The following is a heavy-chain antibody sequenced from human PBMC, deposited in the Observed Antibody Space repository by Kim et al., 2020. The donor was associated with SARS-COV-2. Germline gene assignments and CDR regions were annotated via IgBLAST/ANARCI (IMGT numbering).Heavy chain of an antibody. CDR1: GFTFGDYA. Sequence: GGSLRLSCTTSGFTFGDYAVSWFRQAPGKGLEWVGFIRSKNLGGTTEYAASVNGRFTISRDDSRSIAYLQMNSLKIEDTAFYYCSRDVWGRHYAYCDSGSCLTWGQGALVIVS. V-gene: IGHV3-49*03. D-gene: IGHD2-15*01. CDR3: SRDVWGRHYAYCDSGSCLT. J-gene: IGHJ1*01. CDR2: IRSKNLGGTT.